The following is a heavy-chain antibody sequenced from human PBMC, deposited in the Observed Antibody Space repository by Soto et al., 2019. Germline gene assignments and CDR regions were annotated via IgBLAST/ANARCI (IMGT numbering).Heavy chain of an antibody. CDR1: GYTFTSYG. Sequence: ASVKVSCKASGYTFTSYGISWVRQAPGQGLEWMGWISAYNGNTNYAQKLQGRVTMTTDTSTSTAYMELRSLRSDDMAVYYCARDLIIVGATTFDSWGQGTLVTVSS. V-gene: IGHV1-18*03. CDR2: ISAYNGNT. CDR3: ARDLIIVGATTFDS. D-gene: IGHD1-26*01. J-gene: IGHJ4*02.